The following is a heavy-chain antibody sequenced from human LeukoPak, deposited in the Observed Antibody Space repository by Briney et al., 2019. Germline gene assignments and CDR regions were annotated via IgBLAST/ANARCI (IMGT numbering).Heavy chain of an antibody. Sequence: GASVKVSCKASGYTFSNCGVTWVRQAPGQGLEWMGWISVYTGYTNYAQNFQGRVTTTTDTSTNTAYMELRSLTSDDTAVYFCARDGGYFDWPRPRPGKYYFDYWGQGTLVTVTS. J-gene: IGHJ4*02. CDR2: ISVYTGYT. CDR1: GYTFSNCG. V-gene: IGHV1-18*01. CDR3: ARDGGYFDWPRPRPGKYYFDY. D-gene: IGHD3-9*01.